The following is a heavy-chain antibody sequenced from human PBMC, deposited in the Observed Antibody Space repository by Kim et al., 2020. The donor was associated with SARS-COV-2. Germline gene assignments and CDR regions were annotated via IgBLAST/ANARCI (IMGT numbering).Heavy chain of an antibody. CDR3: AREGLTIFGVVTYYYYYGMDG. CDR2: IKQDGSEK. CDR1: GFTFSSYW. D-gene: IGHD3-3*01. Sequence: GGSLRLSCAASGFTFSSYWMSWVRQAPGKGLEWVANIKQDGSEKYYVDSVKGRFTISRDNAKNSLYLQMNSLRAEDTAVYYCAREGLTIFGVVTYYYYYGMDGWGQGTTVTVSS. V-gene: IGHV3-7*01. J-gene: IGHJ6*02.